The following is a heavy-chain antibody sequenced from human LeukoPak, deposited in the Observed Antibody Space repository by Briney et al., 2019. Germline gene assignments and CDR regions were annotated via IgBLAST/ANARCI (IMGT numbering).Heavy chain of an antibody. CDR1: GFIFSNYN. CDR2: ISSSSSTI. CDR3: PRDGYPDSSGYYPDCRY. Sequence: GGSLRLSCEASGFIFSNYNMIWFRQAPGKGLEWVSYISSSSSTIYYAGSVKGRFTISRDNAKNSLYLQMNSLRAEDTVVYYCPRDGYPDSSGYYPDCRYWGQGTLVTVSS. V-gene: IGHV3-48*01. J-gene: IGHJ4*02. D-gene: IGHD3-22*01.